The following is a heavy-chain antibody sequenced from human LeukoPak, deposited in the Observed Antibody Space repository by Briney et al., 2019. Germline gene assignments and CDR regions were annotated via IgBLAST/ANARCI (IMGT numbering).Heavy chain of an antibody. Sequence: SETLSLTCTVSGYSISSGYYWGWIRQPPGKGLEWIGSIYHSGSTYFNPSLKSRVTISVDTSKNQFSLKLSSVTAADTAVYYCASRKLGNDYWGQGTLVTVSS. J-gene: IGHJ4*02. CDR1: GYSISSGYY. CDR2: IYHSGST. D-gene: IGHD7-27*01. V-gene: IGHV4-38-2*02. CDR3: ASRKLGNDY.